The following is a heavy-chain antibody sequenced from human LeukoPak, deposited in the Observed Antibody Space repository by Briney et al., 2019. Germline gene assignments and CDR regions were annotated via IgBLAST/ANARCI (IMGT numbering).Heavy chain of an antibody. CDR2: TGTAGDT. CDR1: GFTFSTYD. Sequence: GGSLRLSCAASGFTFSTYDFHWVRQTTGKGLEWVSATGTAGDTWYSGSVKGRFTISRENAKSSMYLQMNSLRGGDTAVYYCARQNRNGFDYWGQGTLVTVSS. V-gene: IGHV3-13*01. CDR3: ARQNRNGFDY. J-gene: IGHJ4*02. D-gene: IGHD2-8*01.